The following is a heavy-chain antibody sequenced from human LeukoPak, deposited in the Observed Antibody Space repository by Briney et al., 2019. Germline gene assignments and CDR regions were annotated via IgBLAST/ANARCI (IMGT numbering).Heavy chain of an antibody. CDR2: ISYDGSNK. J-gene: IGHJ3*02. CDR1: GFTFSSYA. Sequence: GGSLRLSCAASGFTFSSYAMHWVRQAPGKGLEWVAVISYDGSNKYYADSVKGRFTISRDNPKNTLYLQMNSLRAEDTAVYYCARERDSSAFDIWGQGTMVTVSS. D-gene: IGHD2-15*01. CDR3: ARERDSSAFDI. V-gene: IGHV3-30-3*01.